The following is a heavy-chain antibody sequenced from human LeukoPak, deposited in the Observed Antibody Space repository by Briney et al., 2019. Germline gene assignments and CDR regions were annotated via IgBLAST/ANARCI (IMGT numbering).Heavy chain of an antibody. V-gene: IGHV3-23*01. CDR3: AKARSYSIDY. Sequence: GGSLRLSCAASGFTFSSYAMSWVRQAPGDGLEWVSAISGSGGSTYYADSVKGRFTICRDNSKNTLHLQMNSLRAEDTALYYCAKARSYSIDYWGQGTLVTVSS. D-gene: IGHD1-26*01. CDR1: GFTFSSYA. CDR2: ISGSGGST. J-gene: IGHJ4*02.